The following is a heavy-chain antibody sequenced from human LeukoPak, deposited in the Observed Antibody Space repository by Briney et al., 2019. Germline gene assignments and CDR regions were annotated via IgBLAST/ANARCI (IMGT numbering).Heavy chain of an antibody. CDR2: IYSIGTT. D-gene: IGHD3-9*01. Sequence: PGGSLRLSCAASGFTVSTNYISWVRQAPGKGLEWVSIIYSIGTTYYADSVKGRFTISRDNSKNTLYLQMNSLRAEDTAVYYCAKRVYDILTGYTAFDIWGQGTMVTVSS. V-gene: IGHV3-53*01. CDR1: GFTVSTNY. CDR3: AKRVYDILTGYTAFDI. J-gene: IGHJ3*02.